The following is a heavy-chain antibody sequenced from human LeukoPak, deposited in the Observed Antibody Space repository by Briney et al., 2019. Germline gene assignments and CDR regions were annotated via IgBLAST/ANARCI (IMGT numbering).Heavy chain of an antibody. Sequence: GGSLRLSCAASGFTFSNYWMTWVRQAPGKGLEWVANINQDGSEKSYADSVKGRFTISRDNAKKSLYLQMNSLRAEDTAVYYCARDSSGYYYRTLDYWGQGTLVTVSS. V-gene: IGHV3-7*01. CDR1: GFTFSNYW. D-gene: IGHD3-22*01. J-gene: IGHJ4*02. CDR3: ARDSSGYYYRTLDY. CDR2: INQDGSEK.